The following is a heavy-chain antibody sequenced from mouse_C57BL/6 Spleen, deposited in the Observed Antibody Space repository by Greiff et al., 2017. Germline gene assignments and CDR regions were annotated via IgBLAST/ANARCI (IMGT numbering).Heavy chain of an antibody. Sequence: DVKLVESGGGLVKPGGSLKLSCAASGFTFSDYGMHWVRQAPEKGLEWVAYISSGSSTIYYADTVKGRFTISRDNAKNTLFLQMTSLRSEDTAMYYCARAQAFDGYYDYAMDYWGQGTSVTVSS. J-gene: IGHJ4*01. CDR3: ARAQAFDGYYDYAMDY. CDR1: GFTFSDYG. D-gene: IGHD2-3*01. CDR2: ISSGSSTI. V-gene: IGHV5-17*01.